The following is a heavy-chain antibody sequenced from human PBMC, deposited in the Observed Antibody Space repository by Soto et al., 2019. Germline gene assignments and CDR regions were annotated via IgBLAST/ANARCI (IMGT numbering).Heavy chain of an antibody. CDR2: INHSGST. J-gene: IGHJ4*02. V-gene: IGHV4-34*01. D-gene: IGHD1-1*01. Sequence: SETLSLTCAVYGGSFSGYYWSWIRQPPGKGLEWIGEINHSGSTNYNPSLKSRVTISVDTSKNQFSLKLSSVTAADTAVYYCAKRRRGYGRTPGYFDYWGQGTLVTVS. CDR3: AKRRRGYGRTPGYFDY. CDR1: GGSFSGYY.